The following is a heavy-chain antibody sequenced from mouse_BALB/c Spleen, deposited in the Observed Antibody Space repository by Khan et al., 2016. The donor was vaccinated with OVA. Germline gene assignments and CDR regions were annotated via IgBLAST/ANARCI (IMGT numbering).Heavy chain of an antibody. J-gene: IGHJ2*01. Sequence: EVELVESGGGLVQSGGSRKLSCAASGFTFTSYGMHWIRQAPEKGLEWVAYISSDSYTIYYADTVKGRFTISRDNPKNTLFLQMTSLRSEDTAIYFCATSCFYRYYFDYWGQGTTLTVSS. CDR2: ISSDSYTI. CDR1: GFTFTSYG. D-gene: IGHD2-1*01. CDR3: ATSCFYRYYFDY. V-gene: IGHV5-17*02.